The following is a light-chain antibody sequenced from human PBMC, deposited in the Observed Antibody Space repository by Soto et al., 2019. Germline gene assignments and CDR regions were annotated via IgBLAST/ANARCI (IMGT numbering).Light chain of an antibody. CDR3: QQVNSFPLT. J-gene: IGKJ4*01. Sequence: DIQITQSPSFVSASVGDRVTITCRASQGIKSWLAWYQHKPGKAPKVLIFAASSLQSGVPSRFSGSGSGTDFTLTISNLQPEDFATYFCQQVNSFPLTFGGGTKVDIK. CDR1: QGIKSW. V-gene: IGKV1-12*01. CDR2: AAS.